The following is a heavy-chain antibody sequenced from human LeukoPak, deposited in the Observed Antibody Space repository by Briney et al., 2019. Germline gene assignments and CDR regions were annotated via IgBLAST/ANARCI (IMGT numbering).Heavy chain of an antibody. CDR1: GGSFSGYY. Sequence: SETLSLTCAVYGGSFSGYYWSWIRQPPGKGLEWIGEINHSGSTNYNPSLKSRVTISVDTSKNQFSLKLSSVTAADTAVYYCARAGSGGYSGSYYYFDYWGQGTLVTVSS. J-gene: IGHJ4*02. D-gene: IGHD1-26*01. CDR3: ARAGSGGYSGSYYYFDY. CDR2: INHSGST. V-gene: IGHV4-34*01.